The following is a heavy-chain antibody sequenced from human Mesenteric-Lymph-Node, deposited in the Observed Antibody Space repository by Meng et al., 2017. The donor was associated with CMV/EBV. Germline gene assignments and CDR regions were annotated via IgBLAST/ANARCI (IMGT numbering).Heavy chain of an antibody. CDR2: ISWNNDTK. D-gene: IGHD3-16*01. V-gene: IGHV3-9*01. J-gene: IGHJ6*02. Sequence: GGSLRLSCAASGFTFSSYWMHWVRQAPGKGLEWVSGISWNNDTKAYADSVKGRFTVSRDNAKNSLYLQMNSLRAEDTALYYCAKEGVAAMDVWGQGTPVTVSS. CDR1: GFTFSSYW. CDR3: AKEGVAAMDV.